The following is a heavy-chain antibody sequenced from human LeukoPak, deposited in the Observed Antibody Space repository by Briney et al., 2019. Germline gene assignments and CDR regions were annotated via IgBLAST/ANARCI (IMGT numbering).Heavy chain of an antibody. CDR3: AKGQWLDHYYFDY. D-gene: IGHD5-12*01. V-gene: IGHV3-23*01. J-gene: IGHJ4*02. Sequence: GGSLRLSCAASGFTFSSYGMSWDRQAPGKGLEWVSAISGSGGSTYYADSVKGRFTISRDNSKNTLYLQMNSLRAEDTAVYYCAKGQWLDHYYFDYWGQGTLVTVSS. CDR1: GFTFSSYG. CDR2: ISGSGGST.